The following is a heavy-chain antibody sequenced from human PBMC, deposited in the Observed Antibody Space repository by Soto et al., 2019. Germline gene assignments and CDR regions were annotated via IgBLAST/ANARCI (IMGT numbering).Heavy chain of an antibody. CDR1: GGSINNYY. V-gene: IGHV4-59*08. CDR3: ARRPAAEAFDI. Sequence: QVQLQESGPGLVKPSETLSLTCTVSGGSINNYYWSWIRQPPGKGLECIGYINYSGSTNYNPSLKSRVTMSVDTSKNQFSLKLSSVTATDTAVYYCARRPAAEAFDIWGQGTMVTVSS. D-gene: IGHD6-13*01. CDR2: INYSGST. J-gene: IGHJ3*02.